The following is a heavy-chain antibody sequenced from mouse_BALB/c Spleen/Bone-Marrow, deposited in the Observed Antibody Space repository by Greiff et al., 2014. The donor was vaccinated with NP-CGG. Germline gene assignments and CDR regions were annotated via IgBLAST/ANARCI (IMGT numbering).Heavy chain of an antibody. CDR3: ARQDYYGSSPHWYFDV. CDR2: ISSGGSYT. D-gene: IGHD1-1*01. J-gene: IGHJ1*01. Sequence: VQLKESGGGLVKPGGSLKLSCAASRFTFSSYAMSWVRQTPEKRLEWVATISSGGSYTYYADSVKGRFTISRDTAKNTLYLQMSSLRSEDTAIYYCARQDYYGSSPHWYFDVWGAGTTVTVSS. CDR1: RFTFSSYA. V-gene: IGHV5-9-3*01.